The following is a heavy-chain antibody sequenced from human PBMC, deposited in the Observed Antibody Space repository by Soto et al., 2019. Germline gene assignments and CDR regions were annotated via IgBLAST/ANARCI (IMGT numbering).Heavy chain of an antibody. V-gene: IGHV1-18*01. J-gene: IGHJ4*02. Sequence: QVQXVQSXAXXXXXXASXKVSXKASGYTFTSYGIXWVRQXPXXXXXXMGWISAYNGNTNYAQKLQGRVTMTTDTSTSXAYXELXXXXXXDTAVYYCARDQNMIVVVMVGSHFDYWGQGTLVTVSS. D-gene: IGHD3-22*01. CDR2: ISAYNGNT. CDR1: GYTFTSYG. CDR3: ARDQNMIVVVMVGSHFDY.